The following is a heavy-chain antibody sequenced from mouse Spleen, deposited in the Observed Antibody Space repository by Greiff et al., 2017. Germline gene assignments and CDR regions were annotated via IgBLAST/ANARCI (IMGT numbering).Heavy chain of an antibody. CDR3: AREEDYSGYFDV. J-gene: IGHJ1*01. D-gene: IGHD1-1*01. CDR2: INPYNDGT. CDR1: GYTFTSYV. Sequence: EVKLVESGPELVKPGASVKMSCKASGYTFTSYVMHWVKQKPGQGLEWIGYINPYNDGTKYNEKFKGKATLTSDKSSSTAYMELSSLTSEDSAVYYCAREEDYSGYFDVWGAGTTVTVSS. V-gene: IGHV1-14*01.